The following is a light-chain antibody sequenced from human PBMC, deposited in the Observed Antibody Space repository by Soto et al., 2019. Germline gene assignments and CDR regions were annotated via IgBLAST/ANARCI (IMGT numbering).Light chain of an antibody. J-gene: IGKJ2*01. V-gene: IGKV3-11*01. Sequence: EIVLTQSPATLSLSPGERATLSCRASQSVSSYLAWYQQKPGQAPRHLIYDASNRATGIPARFSGSGSGTYFTLTISSLDPEDFAVYYCQQRSNWPPTFGQGTKLEIK. CDR3: QQRSNWPPT. CDR1: QSVSSY. CDR2: DAS.